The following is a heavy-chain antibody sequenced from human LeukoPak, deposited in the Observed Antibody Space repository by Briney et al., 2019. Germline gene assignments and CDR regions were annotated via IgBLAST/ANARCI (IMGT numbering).Heavy chain of an antibody. CDR3: ARASGYDYGYFDY. J-gene: IGHJ4*02. Sequence: GGSLRLSCAASGFTFSSYAMHWVRQAPGKGLEWVAVISYDGSNKYYADSVKGRFTISRDNSKNTLYLQMNSLRAEDTAVYYCARASGYDYGYFDYWGQGTLVTVSS. CDR1: GFTFSSYA. CDR2: ISYDGSNK. V-gene: IGHV3-30*04. D-gene: IGHD5-12*01.